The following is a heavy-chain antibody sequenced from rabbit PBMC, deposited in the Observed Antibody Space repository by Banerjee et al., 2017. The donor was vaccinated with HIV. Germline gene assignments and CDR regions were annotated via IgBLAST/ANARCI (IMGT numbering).Heavy chain of an antibody. V-gene: IGHV1S45*01. CDR2: IYPTYGAT. J-gene: IGHJ4*01. D-gene: IGHD1-1*01. CDR1: GIDFSSSFW. CDR3: ARSTGSSDFKL. Sequence: QEQLVESGGGLVTLGGSLKLTCKASGIDFSSSFWISWVRQTPGKGLEWIGCIYPTYGATDYASWVNGRFTISKTSSTTVTLQMTSLTAADTATYFCARSTGSSDFKLWGPGTLVTVS.